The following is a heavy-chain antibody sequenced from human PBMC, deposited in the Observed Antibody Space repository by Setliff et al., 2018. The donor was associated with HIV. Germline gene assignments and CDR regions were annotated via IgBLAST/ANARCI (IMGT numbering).Heavy chain of an antibody. CDR3: AKHYRGSYYPDAFDM. V-gene: IGHV3-23*01. J-gene: IGHJ3*02. D-gene: IGHD1-26*01. Sequence: GGSLRLSCVVSAFSFSDFAMSWVRQAPGKGLEWVSGISGSGGSIYYADSVKGRFTISRDNFKDTLYLHMKSLRAEDTAVYYCAKHYRGSYYPDAFDMWGQGTGVTVSS. CDR2: ISGSGGSI. CDR1: AFSFSDFA.